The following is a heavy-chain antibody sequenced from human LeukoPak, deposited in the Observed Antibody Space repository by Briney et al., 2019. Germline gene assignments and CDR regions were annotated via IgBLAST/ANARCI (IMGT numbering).Heavy chain of an antibody. CDR3: ARGVRYSGSSPLNNWFDP. CDR2: INHSGST. J-gene: IGHJ5*02. Sequence: NPSETLSLTCAVYGGSFSGYYWSWIRQPPGKGLEWLGEINHSGSTNYNPSLKSRVTISVDTSKNQFSLKLSSVTAADTAVYYCARGVRYSGSSPLNNWFDPWGQGTLVTVSS. V-gene: IGHV4-34*01. D-gene: IGHD1-26*01. CDR1: GGSFSGYY.